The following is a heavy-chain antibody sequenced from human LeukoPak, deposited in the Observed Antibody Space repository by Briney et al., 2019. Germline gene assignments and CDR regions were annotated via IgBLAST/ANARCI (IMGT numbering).Heavy chain of an antibody. CDR2: ISGSGGST. D-gene: IGHD6-6*01. Sequence: GGSLRLSCAASGFTFSSYAMSWVRQAPGKGLEWVSAISGSGGSTYYADSVKGRFTISRDNSKNALYLQMNSLRAEDTAVYYCAKGQLVRGEFDYWGQGTLVTVSS. CDR1: GFTFSSYA. J-gene: IGHJ4*02. CDR3: AKGQLVRGEFDY. V-gene: IGHV3-23*01.